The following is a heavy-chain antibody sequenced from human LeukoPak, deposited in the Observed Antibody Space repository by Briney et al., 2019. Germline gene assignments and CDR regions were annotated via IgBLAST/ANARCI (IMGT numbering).Heavy chain of an antibody. CDR2: ISGSGGST. CDR3: AKGTGTTKGFFYYAMDV. V-gene: IGHV3-23*01. J-gene: IGHJ6*02. D-gene: IGHD1-1*01. Sequence: GGSLRLSCAASGFTFSSYAMSWVRQAPGKGLEWVSGISGSGGSTYYADSVKGRFTISRDNSKNTLYLQMNSLGAEDTAVCYCAKGTGTTKGFFYYAMDVWGQGTTVTVSS. CDR1: GFTFSSYA.